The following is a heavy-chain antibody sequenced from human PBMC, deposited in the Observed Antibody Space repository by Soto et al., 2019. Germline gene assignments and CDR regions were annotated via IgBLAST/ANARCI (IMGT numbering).Heavy chain of an antibody. D-gene: IGHD5-18*01. CDR1: GFTVSSNY. CDR3: AREGYSYGGNKIYYYGMDV. Sequence: GGSLRLSCAASGFTVSSNYMSWVRQAPGKGLEWVSVIYSGGSTYYADSVKGRFTISRDNSKNTLYLQMNSLRAEDTAVYYCAREGYSYGGNKIYYYGMDVWGQGTTVTVSS. J-gene: IGHJ6*02. CDR2: IYSGGST. V-gene: IGHV3-53*01.